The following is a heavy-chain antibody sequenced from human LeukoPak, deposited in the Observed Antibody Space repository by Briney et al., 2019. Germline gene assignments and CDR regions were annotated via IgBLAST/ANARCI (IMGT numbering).Heavy chain of an antibody. D-gene: IGHD3-22*01. CDR2: ISSSSSYI. CDR1: GFTFSSYS. CDR3: ARDWGNSSGYYSAYFQH. J-gene: IGHJ1*01. Sequence: GSLRLSCAASGFTFSSYSMNWVRPAPGKGLEWVSSISSSSSYIYYADSVKGRFTISRDNAKNSLYLQMNSLRAEDTAVYYCARDWGNSSGYYSAYFQHWGQGTLVTVSS. V-gene: IGHV3-21*01.